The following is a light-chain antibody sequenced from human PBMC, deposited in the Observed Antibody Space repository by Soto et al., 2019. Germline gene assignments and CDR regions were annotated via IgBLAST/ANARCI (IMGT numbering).Light chain of an antibody. CDR2: DVY. V-gene: IGLV2-14*01. CDR1: SSDVGGYNY. J-gene: IGLJ2*01. CDR3: SPYTTRSTVV. Sequence: QSALTQPASVSGSPGQSITISCTGTSSDVGGYNYVSWFQQHPGKAPNLMIYDVYRRPSGVSYRFSGSKSGNTASLTISGPRVEDGADYYCSPYTTRSTVVFGGGPKLPVL.